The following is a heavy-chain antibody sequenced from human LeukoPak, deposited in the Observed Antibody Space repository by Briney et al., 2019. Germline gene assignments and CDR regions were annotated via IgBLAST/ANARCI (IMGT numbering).Heavy chain of an antibody. V-gene: IGHV4-59*01. Sequence: PSGTLSLTCTVSGDSIRSSYWSWIRQPPGETLEWVGYIYYSGSANYNPSLKDRVSMSVDTSKNQLSLRLSSVTAADTAVYYCARERGGQRTGQFDQWGQGILVTVSS. CDR1: GDSIRSSY. D-gene: IGHD1-1*01. J-gene: IGHJ4*02. CDR2: IYYSGSA. CDR3: ARERGGQRTGQFDQ.